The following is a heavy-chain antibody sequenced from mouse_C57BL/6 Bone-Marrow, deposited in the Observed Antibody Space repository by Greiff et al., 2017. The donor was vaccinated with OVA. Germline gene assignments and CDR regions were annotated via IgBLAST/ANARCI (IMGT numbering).Heavy chain of an antibody. CDR1: GYTFTSYW. Sequence: QVQLQQPGAELVMPGASVKLSCTASGYTFTSYWMHWVKQRPGQGLEWIGEIDPSDSYTNYNQKFQGKSTLTVDKSSSTAYMQLSSLTSEDSAVYYCALGSSPFDYWGQGTTLTVSS. J-gene: IGHJ2*01. CDR2: IDPSDSYT. V-gene: IGHV1-69*01. D-gene: IGHD1-1*01. CDR3: ALGSSPFDY.